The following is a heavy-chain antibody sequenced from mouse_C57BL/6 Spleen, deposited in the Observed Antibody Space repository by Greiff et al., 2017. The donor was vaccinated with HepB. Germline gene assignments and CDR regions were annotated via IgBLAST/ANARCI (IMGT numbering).Heavy chain of an antibody. CDR1: GYSITSGYY. Sequence: ESGPGLVKPSQSLSLTCSVTGYSITSGYYWNWIRQFPGNKLEWMGYISYDGSNNYNPSLKNRISITRDTSKNQFFLKLNSVTTEDTATYYCARGSKRYFDVWGTGTTVTVSS. CDR3: ARGSKRYFDV. V-gene: IGHV3-6*01. J-gene: IGHJ1*03. CDR2: ISYDGSN. D-gene: IGHD2-5*01.